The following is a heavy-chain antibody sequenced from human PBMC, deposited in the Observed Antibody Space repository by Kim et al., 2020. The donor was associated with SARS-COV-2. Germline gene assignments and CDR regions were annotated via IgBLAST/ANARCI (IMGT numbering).Heavy chain of an antibody. V-gene: IGHV3-53*01. CDR1: GFTVISTY. CDR2: IHSGGNT. J-gene: IGHJ4*02. CDR3: ARDGYGQPKRYDY. Sequence: GGSLRLSCAASGFTVISTYMGWVRQAPGRGLEWISVIHSGGNTYYADSVKGRFTVSRDGAKNTLYLQMNSLRAEDTAVYYCARDGYGQPKRYDYWGRGT. D-gene: IGHD5-18*01.